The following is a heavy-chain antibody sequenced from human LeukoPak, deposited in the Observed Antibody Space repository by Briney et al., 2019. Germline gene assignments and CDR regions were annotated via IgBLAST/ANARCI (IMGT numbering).Heavy chain of an antibody. CDR3: ARGASGSYYVDY. J-gene: IGHJ4*02. CDR1: GFTFSSYW. D-gene: IGHD1-26*01. V-gene: IGHV3-74*01. Sequence: GGSLRLSCAVSGFTFSSYWMHWVRQAPGKGLVWVSRVNTDESRTNHADSVKGRVTISRDNAKNTVYLQMNSLRAEDAAVYYCARGASGSYYVDYWGQGTLVTVSS. CDR2: VNTDESRT.